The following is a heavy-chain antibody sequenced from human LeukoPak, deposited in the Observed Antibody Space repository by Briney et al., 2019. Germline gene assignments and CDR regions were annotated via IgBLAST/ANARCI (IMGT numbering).Heavy chain of an antibody. CDR3: ARAYSSSSEANFDY. V-gene: IGHV3-33*01. D-gene: IGHD6-6*01. CDR2: IWYDGSRI. Sequence: GGSLRLSCAASGFIFSNYGTHWVRQAPGKGLDWVAVIWYDGSRIYYADSVKGRFTISRDNSKNTLYLQMNSLRAEDTAVYYCARAYSSSSEANFDYWGQGTLVTVSS. CDR1: GFIFSNYG. J-gene: IGHJ4*02.